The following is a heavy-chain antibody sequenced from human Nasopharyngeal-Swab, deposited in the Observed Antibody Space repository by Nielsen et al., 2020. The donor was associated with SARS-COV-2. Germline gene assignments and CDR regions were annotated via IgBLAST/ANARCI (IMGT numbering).Heavy chain of an antibody. D-gene: IGHD5-12*01. V-gene: IGHV3-33*01. CDR2: IWYDGTNK. CDR1: GFTFSSHG. J-gene: IGHJ3*02. CDR3: ARDSALGRAAWLRHYGQNAFDI. Sequence: GESLKISCAASGFTFSSHGMHWVRQAPGKGLEWVAVIWYDGTNKYYADSVKGRFTISRDNSKNTLYLQMNSLRAEDTAVYYCARDSALGRAAWLRHYGQNAFDIWGQGTMVTVSS.